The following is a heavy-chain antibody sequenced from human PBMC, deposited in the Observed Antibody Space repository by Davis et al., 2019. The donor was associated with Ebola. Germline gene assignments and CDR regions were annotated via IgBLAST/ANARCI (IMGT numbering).Heavy chain of an antibody. V-gene: IGHV3-73*01. D-gene: IGHD3-16*01. J-gene: IGHJ6*02. Sequence: GESLKISCAASGFTFSGYAMTWVRQASGKGLEWVGRIRSKANSYATAYAASVKGRFAISRDDSKNTAYLQMNSLKTEDTAVYYCARTGLGFIDRYYYGMDVWGQGTTVTVSS. CDR2: IRSKANSYAT. CDR1: GFTFSGYA. CDR3: ARTGLGFIDRYYYGMDV.